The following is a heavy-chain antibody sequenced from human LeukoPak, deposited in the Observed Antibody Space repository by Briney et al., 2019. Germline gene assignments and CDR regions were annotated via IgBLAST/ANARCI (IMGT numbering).Heavy chain of an antibody. CDR1: GYTFTSYI. Sequence: ASVKVPCKASGYTFTSYIISWVRQAPGQGLEWMGWISTYNGDTNYAQKLQGRVTMTTDTSRNTAYMDLRSLRSDDTAVYYCARVANHDILTGYTNWFDPWGQGTLVTVSS. CDR3: ARVANHDILTGYTNWFDP. V-gene: IGHV1-18*01. D-gene: IGHD3-9*01. CDR2: ISTYNGDT. J-gene: IGHJ5*02.